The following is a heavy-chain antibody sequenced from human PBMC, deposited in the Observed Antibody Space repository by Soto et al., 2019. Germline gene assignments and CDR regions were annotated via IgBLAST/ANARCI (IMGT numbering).Heavy chain of an antibody. CDR1: GYSFTSYW. J-gene: IGHJ3*02. D-gene: IGHD2-2*01. CDR3: ARSGYCSSTSCRTKPGAFDI. CDR2: IYPGDSDT. Sequence: PGESLKISCKGSGYSFTSYWIGWVRQMPGKGLEWMGIIYPGDSDTRYSPSFQGQVTISADKSISTAYLQWSSLKASDTAMYYCARSGYCSSTSCRTKPGAFDIWGQGTMVTVS. V-gene: IGHV5-51*01.